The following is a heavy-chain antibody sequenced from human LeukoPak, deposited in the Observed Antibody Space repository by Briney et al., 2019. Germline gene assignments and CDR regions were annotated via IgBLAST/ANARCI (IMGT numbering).Heavy chain of an antibody. CDR2: IRYDGSNK. Sequence: PGGSLRLSCAASGFTFSSYGMHWVRQAPGKGLEWVAFIRYDGSNKYYADSVKGRFTISRDNSKNTLYLQMNSLRAEDTAVYYCAKDYDILTGYYLFDYWGQGTLVTVSS. D-gene: IGHD3-9*01. CDR3: AKDYDILTGYYLFDY. V-gene: IGHV3-30*02. CDR1: GFTFSSYG. J-gene: IGHJ4*02.